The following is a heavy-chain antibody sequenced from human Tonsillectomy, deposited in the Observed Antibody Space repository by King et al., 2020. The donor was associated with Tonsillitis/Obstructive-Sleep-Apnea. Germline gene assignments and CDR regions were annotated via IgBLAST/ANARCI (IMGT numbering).Heavy chain of an antibody. V-gene: IGHV3-7*04. D-gene: IGHD2-8*01. Sequence: VQLVESGGGLVQPGGSLRLSCAVSGFTLSSYWMTWVRQAPGKGRELLANIKQDGSEKYYVDSVKGRFTISRDNAKNSLYLQMNSLRAEHTAVYYCAADKDIVRAFDTYGHGQMVTVSS. CDR1: GFTLSSYW. J-gene: IGHJ3*02. CDR2: IKQDGSEK. CDR3: AADKDIVRAFDT.